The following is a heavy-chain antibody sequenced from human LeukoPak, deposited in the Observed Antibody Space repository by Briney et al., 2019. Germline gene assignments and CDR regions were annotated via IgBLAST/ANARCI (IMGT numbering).Heavy chain of an antibody. Sequence: GGSLRLSCAASGFTFRSYAMSWVRKAPGKGLEWVSAIRCSGGSTYYADSVKGRFTISRDNSKNTLYLQMNSLRAEDTAVYYCAKDKGRTMVRGSFDYWGQGTLVTVSS. J-gene: IGHJ4*02. V-gene: IGHV3-23*01. CDR1: GFTFRSYA. D-gene: IGHD3-10*01. CDR3: AKDKGRTMVRGSFDY. CDR2: IRCSGGST.